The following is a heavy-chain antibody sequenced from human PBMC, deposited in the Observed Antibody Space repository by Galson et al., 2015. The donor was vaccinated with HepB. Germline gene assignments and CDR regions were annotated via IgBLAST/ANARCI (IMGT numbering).Heavy chain of an antibody. D-gene: IGHD1-1*01. CDR1: GGTFSSYA. CDR3: AREYEPPELERSWADYNWFDP. J-gene: IGHJ5*02. V-gene: IGHV1-69*13. CDR2: IIPIFGTA. Sequence: SVKVSCKASGGTFSSYAISWVRQAPGQGLEWMGGIIPIFGTANYAQKFQGRVTITADESTSTAYMELSSLRSEDTAVYYCAREYEPPELERSWADYNWFDPWGQGTLVTVSS.